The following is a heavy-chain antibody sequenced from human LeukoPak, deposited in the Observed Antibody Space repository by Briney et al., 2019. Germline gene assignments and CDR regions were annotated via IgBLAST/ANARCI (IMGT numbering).Heavy chain of an antibody. CDR3: AKDRFPGIAAAGPDP. Sequence: GGSLRLSCAASGFTFSSYAMSWVRQAPGKGLELVSAISGSGGSTYYADSVKGRFTISRDNSKNTLYLQMNSLRAEDTAVYYCAKDRFPGIAAAGPDPWGQGTLVTVSS. V-gene: IGHV3-23*01. D-gene: IGHD6-13*01. CDR2: ISGSGGST. J-gene: IGHJ5*02. CDR1: GFTFSSYA.